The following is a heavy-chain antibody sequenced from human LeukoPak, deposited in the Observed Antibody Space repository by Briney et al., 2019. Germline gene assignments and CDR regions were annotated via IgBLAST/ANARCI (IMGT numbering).Heavy chain of an antibody. J-gene: IGHJ6*02. CDR3: AGGVLEAQGWLQWMGTVYSMDV. Sequence: GGSLRLSCVASGFTFSKYGMHWVRQAPGKGLEWVAFITYDRGDKYYADSVKGRFTISRDNAKNSLYLQMNSLRPDDTAVYYCAGGVLEAQGWLQWMGTVYSMDVWGQGTPVTVSS. CDR2: ITYDRGDK. CDR1: GFTFSKYG. D-gene: IGHD5-24*01. V-gene: IGHV3-30*19.